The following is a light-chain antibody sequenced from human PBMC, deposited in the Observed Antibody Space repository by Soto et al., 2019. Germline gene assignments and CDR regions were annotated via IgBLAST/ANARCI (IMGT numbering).Light chain of an antibody. CDR3: QQRSNWPPALT. Sequence: EIVLTQSPATLSLSPGERATLSCRVSQSVSSYLAWYQQKPGQAPRLLIYDASNRATGIPARFSGSGSGTDFTLAISSLEPEDFAVYYCQQRSNWPPALTFGGGTEVEIK. CDR2: DAS. CDR1: QSVSSY. V-gene: IGKV3-11*01. J-gene: IGKJ4*01.